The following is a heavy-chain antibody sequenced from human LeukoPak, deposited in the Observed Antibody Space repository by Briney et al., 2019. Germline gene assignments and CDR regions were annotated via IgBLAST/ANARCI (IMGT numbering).Heavy chain of an antibody. J-gene: IGHJ1*01. V-gene: IGHV3-23*01. D-gene: IGHD6-19*01. CDR1: GFTYSNYA. Sequence: GGSLRLSCAASGFTYSNYAMTWVHQASGKGLEWVSSISSGGHSTYYAGSVKGRFTISRDNSKNTLYLQMNSLRAEDTAVYYCAKGAGQWLVPSEYFQYWGQGTLVTVSS. CDR3: AKGAGQWLVPSEYFQY. CDR2: ISSGGHST.